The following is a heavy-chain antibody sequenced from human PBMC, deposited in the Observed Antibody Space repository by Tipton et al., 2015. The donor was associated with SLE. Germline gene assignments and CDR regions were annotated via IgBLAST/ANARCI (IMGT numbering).Heavy chain of an antibody. CDR2: IYSGGST. CDR3: ARGALFSVTGLHRRYFDL. J-gene: IGHJ2*01. V-gene: IGHV4-61*08. CDR1: GGSISSGGYY. D-gene: IGHD2-21*02. Sequence: TLSLTCTVSGGSISSGGYYWSWIRQHPGKGLEWIGYIYSGGSTNFNPLLKSRLSISLDSAKSQVSLNLTSVTAADTAVYYCARGALFSVTGLHRRYFDLWGRGTLVIVSS.